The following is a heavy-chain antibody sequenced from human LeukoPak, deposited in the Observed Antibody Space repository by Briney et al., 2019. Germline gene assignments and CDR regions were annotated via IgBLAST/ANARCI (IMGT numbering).Heavy chain of an antibody. J-gene: IGHJ4*02. CDR3: AKRGVVIRVILVGFHKEAYYFDS. D-gene: IGHD3-22*01. Sequence: GGSLRLSCAVSGITVSNYGMSWVRQAPGKGLEWVAGISGSGGGTNYADSVKGRFTISRDNFKDTLYLQMNSLRAEDTAVYFCAKRGVVIRVILVGFHKEAYYFDSWGQGALVTVSS. CDR1: GITVSNYG. V-gene: IGHV3-23*01. CDR2: ISGSGGGT.